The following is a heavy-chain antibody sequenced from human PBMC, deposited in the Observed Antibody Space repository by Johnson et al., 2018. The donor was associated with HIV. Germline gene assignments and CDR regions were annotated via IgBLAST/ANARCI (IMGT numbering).Heavy chain of an antibody. CDR3: ASGDELGDDAFDI. CDR2: INWNGGSA. Sequence: VQLVESGGALVQPGRSLRLSCTASGFTFGDYGINWVRQAPGRGLEWVSGINWNGGSAGYTDSVRGRFTISRDSAQNSVSLQMNSLRAEDTALYYCASGDELGDDAFDIWGQGTMVTVSS. J-gene: IGHJ3*02. V-gene: IGHV3-20*04. D-gene: IGHD7-27*01. CDR1: GFTFGDYG.